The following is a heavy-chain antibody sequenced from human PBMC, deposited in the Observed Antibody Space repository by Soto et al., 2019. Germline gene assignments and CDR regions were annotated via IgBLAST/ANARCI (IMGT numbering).Heavy chain of an antibody. D-gene: IGHD3-10*01. CDR2: LSYNGGT. CDR1: GDSTINSY. CDR3: ARHGGMAPFLRGADY. Sequence: SETLSLTCIVSGDSTINSYWSWIRQAPGKGPEWLGYLSYNGGTNHNPSLLGRATMSVDTSQNQVSLKLSSVTAADTAVYYCARHGGMAPFLRGADYWGQGTLVTVSS. V-gene: IGHV4-59*08. J-gene: IGHJ4*02.